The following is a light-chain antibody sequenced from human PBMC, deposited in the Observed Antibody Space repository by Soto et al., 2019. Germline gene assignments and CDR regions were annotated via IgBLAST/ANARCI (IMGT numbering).Light chain of an antibody. CDR2: EVS. CDR3: SSYVNYNTFVV. J-gene: IGLJ2*01. V-gene: IGLV2-14*01. CDR1: SSDIGGFDL. Sequence: QSALTQPDSLSGSPGQSITISCTGSSSDIGGFDLVSWYQQHPGKAPKVIITEVSNRPSGVSNRFSGSKSGNTASLTISGLQAEDEADYYCSSYVNYNTFVVFGGGTKLTVL.